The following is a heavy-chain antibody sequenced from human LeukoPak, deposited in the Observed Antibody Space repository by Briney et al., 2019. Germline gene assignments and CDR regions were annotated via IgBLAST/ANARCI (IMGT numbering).Heavy chain of an antibody. CDR1: GYTFTNYD. CDR2: INPDSGGT. D-gene: IGHD5-12*01. CDR3: ARRALFGDSGYDYNWFDP. J-gene: IGHJ5*02. Sequence: ASVKVSCKASGYTFTNYDINWVRQATGQGFEWMGWINPDSGGTNYAQKFQGRVTMTRDTSISTAYMELSRLRSNDTAVYYCARRALFGDSGYDYNWFDPWGQGTLVTVSS. V-gene: IGHV1-2*02.